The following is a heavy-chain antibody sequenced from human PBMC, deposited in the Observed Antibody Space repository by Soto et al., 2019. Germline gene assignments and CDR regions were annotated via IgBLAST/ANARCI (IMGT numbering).Heavy chain of an antibody. D-gene: IGHD3-22*01. CDR1: GFIFTSSA. CDR2: IVVGSGNT. CDR3: TRVYYESSTNYFVF. V-gene: IGHV1-58*01. J-gene: IGHJ4*02. Sequence: SVKVSCKTSGFIFTSSAVQWVRQARGQRLEWMGRIVVGSGNTDYAQMFQKRVTLTRDMATSTAYMELRSLTSDDTAVYYCTRVYYESSTNYFVFWGQGTLVTVSS.